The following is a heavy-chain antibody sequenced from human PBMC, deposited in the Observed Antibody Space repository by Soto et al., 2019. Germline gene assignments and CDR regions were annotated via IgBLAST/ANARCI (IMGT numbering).Heavy chain of an antibody. D-gene: IGHD4-4*01. CDR2: TYYRSRWYN. J-gene: IGHJ6*03. CDR3: AVTSSIQSYYMDF. V-gene: IGHV6-1*01. CDR1: GDSVSSNSAA. Sequence: SQTLSLTCVISGDSVSSNSAAWNWIRQSPSRGLEWLGRTYYRSRWYNDYAVSVRSRITVNADTSKNQFSLHLNSVTPEDTAVYFCAVTSSIQSYYMDFSDTGTSVSLSS.